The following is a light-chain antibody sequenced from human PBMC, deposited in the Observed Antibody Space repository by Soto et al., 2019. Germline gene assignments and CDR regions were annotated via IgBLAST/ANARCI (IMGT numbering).Light chain of an antibody. V-gene: IGLV2-14*01. Sequence: QSALTQPASVSGSPGQAITISCTGTISDVGGYNYVSWYQQHPGKAPKIMIYDVSTRPSGVSNRFSGSQSGNTASLTISGLHAEDEADYYCSSYTSSSVVFGGGTKVTVL. J-gene: IGLJ2*01. CDR2: DVS. CDR3: SSYTSSSVV. CDR1: ISDVGGYNY.